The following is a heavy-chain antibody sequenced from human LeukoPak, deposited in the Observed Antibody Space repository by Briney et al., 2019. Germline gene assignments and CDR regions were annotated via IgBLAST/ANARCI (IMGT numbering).Heavy chain of an antibody. D-gene: IGHD4-17*01. CDR2: ISSSGSTI. CDR3: ARVPPSDYGDYVTFDY. Sequence: PGGSLRLSCAASGFTFSSYEMNWVRQAPGKGLEWVSYISSSGSTIYYADSVKGRFTISRDNAKNSLYLQMNSLRAEDTAFYYCARVPPSDYGDYVTFDYWGQGTLVTVSS. CDR1: GFTFSSYE. J-gene: IGHJ4*02. V-gene: IGHV3-48*03.